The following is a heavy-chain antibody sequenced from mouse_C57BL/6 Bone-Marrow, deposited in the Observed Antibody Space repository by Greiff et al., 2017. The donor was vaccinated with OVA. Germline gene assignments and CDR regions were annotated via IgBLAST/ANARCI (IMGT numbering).Heavy chain of an antibody. CDR2: INPGSGGT. D-gene: IGHD1-1*01. J-gene: IGHJ2*01. CDR1: GYAFTNYL. Sequence: VQLQQSGAELVRPGTSVKVSCKASGYAFTNYLIEWVKQRPGQGLEWIGVINPGSGGTNYNEKFKGKATLTADKSSSTAYMQLSSLTSEDSAVYCCARYGRYCDYWGQGTTLTVSS. V-gene: IGHV1-54*01. CDR3: ARYGRYCDY.